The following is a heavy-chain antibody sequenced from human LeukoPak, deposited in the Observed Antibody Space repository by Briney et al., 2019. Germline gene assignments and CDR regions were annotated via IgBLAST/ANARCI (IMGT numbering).Heavy chain of an antibody. CDR1: GYTFTGYY. CDR3: ASMYSSGWYDDY. D-gene: IGHD6-19*01. CDR2: INPNSGGT. Sequence: ASVKVSCKASGYTFTGYYMHWVRQAPGQGLEWMVRINPNSGGTNYAQKFQGRVTMTRDTSISTAYMELSRLRSDDTAVYYCASMYSSGWYDDYWGQGTLVTVSS. V-gene: IGHV1-2*02. J-gene: IGHJ4*02.